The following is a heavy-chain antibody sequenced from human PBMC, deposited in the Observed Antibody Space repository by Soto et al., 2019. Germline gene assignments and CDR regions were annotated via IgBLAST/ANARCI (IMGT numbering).Heavy chain of an antibody. CDR2: IRSKAYGGTT. CDR3: SRITMVRGVIDYFDY. CDR1: GFTFGDYA. Sequence: GGSLRLSCTAPGFTFGDYAVSWFRQAPGKGLEWVGFIRSKAYGGTTEYTASVKGRFTISRDDSKSNAYLQMNSLKTEFTAVYFCSRITMVRGVIDYFDYWGQGTLVTVSS. D-gene: IGHD3-10*01. V-gene: IGHV3-49*01. J-gene: IGHJ4*02.